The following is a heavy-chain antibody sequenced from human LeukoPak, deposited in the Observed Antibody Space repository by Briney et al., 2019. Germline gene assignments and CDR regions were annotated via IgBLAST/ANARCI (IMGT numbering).Heavy chain of an antibody. D-gene: IGHD2/OR15-2a*01. Sequence: PSETLSLTCTVPGGSISSYYWSWIRQPAGKGLEWIGRIYTSGSTNYNPSLKSRVTMSVDTSKNQFSLKLSSVTAADTAVYYCATAEYPKRDAFDIWGQGTMVTVSS. V-gene: IGHV4-4*07. CDR2: IYTSGST. J-gene: IGHJ3*02. CDR1: GGSISSYY. CDR3: ATAEYPKRDAFDI.